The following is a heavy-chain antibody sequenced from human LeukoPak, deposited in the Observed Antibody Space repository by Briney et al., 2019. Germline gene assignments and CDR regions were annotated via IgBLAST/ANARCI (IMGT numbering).Heavy chain of an antibody. CDR3: ARDQGEYYYDSSGYYLS. D-gene: IGHD3-22*01. Sequence: GGSLRLSCAASGFTFSSYSMNWVRQAPGKGLEWVSSISSSSYIYYADSVKGRFTISRDNAKNSLYLQMNSLRAEDTAVYYCARDQGEYYYDSSGYYLSWGQGTLGTVSS. CDR2: ISSSSYI. J-gene: IGHJ5*02. V-gene: IGHV3-21*01. CDR1: GFTFSSYS.